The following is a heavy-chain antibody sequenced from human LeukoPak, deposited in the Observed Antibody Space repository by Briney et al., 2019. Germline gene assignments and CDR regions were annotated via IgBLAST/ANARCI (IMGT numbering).Heavy chain of an antibody. CDR3: ARVSGLLYGDYWAGY. V-gene: IGHV3-21*01. CDR2: ISSSSSYI. CDR1: GFTFSSYS. Sequence: GGSLRLSCAASGFTFSSYSMNWVRQAPGKGLEWVSSISSSSSYIYYADSVKGRFTISRDNAKNSLYLQMNSLRAEDTAVYYCARVSGLLYGDYWAGYWGQGNLVTVSS. D-gene: IGHD4-17*01. J-gene: IGHJ4*02.